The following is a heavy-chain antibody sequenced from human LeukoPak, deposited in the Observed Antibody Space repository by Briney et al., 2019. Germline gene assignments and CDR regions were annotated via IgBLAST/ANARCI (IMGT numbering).Heavy chain of an antibody. D-gene: IGHD3-10*01. J-gene: IGHJ4*02. CDR2: IIGSGGST. CDR1: GFTFSSYA. Sequence: GGSLRLSCAASGFTFSSYAMSWVRQAPGKGLEWVSAIIGSGGSTYYADSVKGRFTISRDNSKNTLYLQMNSLRAEDTAVYYCAKSPYGYYGSGSPKYYFDYWGQGTLVTVSS. V-gene: IGHV3-23*01. CDR3: AKSPYGYYGSGSPKYYFDY.